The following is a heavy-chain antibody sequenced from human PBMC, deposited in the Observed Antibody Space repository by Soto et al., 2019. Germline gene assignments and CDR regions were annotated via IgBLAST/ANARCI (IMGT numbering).Heavy chain of an antibody. J-gene: IGHJ5*02. CDR1: GYTFTSYD. CDR3: ARGRRGDSSGWYDGFDP. D-gene: IGHD6-19*01. V-gene: IGHV1-8*01. Sequence: QVQLVQSGAEVKKPGASVKVSCKASGYTFTSYDINWVRQATGQGLEWMGWMNPNSGNTGYAQKFQGRITMTKNTSISTAHMELRSLESEDTAVYYCARGRRGDSSGWYDGFDPWGQGTLVTVSS. CDR2: MNPNSGNT.